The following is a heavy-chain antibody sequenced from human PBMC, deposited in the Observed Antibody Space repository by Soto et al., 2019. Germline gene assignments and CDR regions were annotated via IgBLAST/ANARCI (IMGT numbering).Heavy chain of an antibody. CDR1: GGSFSGYY. J-gene: IGHJ4*02. D-gene: IGHD6-25*01. CDR2: INHSGST. V-gene: IGHV4-34*01. Sequence: QVQLQQWGAGLLKPSETLSLTCAVYGGSFSGYYWSWIRQPPGKGLEWIGEINHSGSTYYNPSLKSRVTISVDRSKNQFSLKLSSVTAADTAVYYCARDRLQGGFDYWGQGTLVTVSS. CDR3: ARDRLQGGFDY.